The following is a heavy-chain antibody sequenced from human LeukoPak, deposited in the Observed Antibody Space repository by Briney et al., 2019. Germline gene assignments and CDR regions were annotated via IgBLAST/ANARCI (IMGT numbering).Heavy chain of an antibody. CDR1: GFTFSSYS. J-gene: IGHJ4*02. V-gene: IGHV3-21*01. CDR2: ISSSSSYI. D-gene: IGHD3-3*01. Sequence: GGSLRLSCAASGFTFSSYSMNWVRQAPGKGLEWVSSISSSSSYIYYADSVKGRFTISRDNAKNSLYLQMNSLRAEDTAVYYCARDIYDFWSGYYYFDYWGQGTLVTVSS. CDR3: ARDIYDFWSGYYYFDY.